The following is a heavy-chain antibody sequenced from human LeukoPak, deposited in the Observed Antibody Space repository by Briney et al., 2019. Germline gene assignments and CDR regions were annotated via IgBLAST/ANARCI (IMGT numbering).Heavy chain of an antibody. Sequence: GGSLRLSCAASGFTFSSYWMSWVRQAPGKGLEWVANIKQDGSEKYYVDSVKGRFTISRDNAKNSLYLQMNSLRAEDTAVYYCARQALVPGIATRGLGFDPWGQGTLVTVSS. V-gene: IGHV3-7*01. CDR3: ARQALVPGIATRGLGFDP. D-gene: IGHD6-13*01. CDR1: GFTFSSYW. CDR2: IKQDGSEK. J-gene: IGHJ5*02.